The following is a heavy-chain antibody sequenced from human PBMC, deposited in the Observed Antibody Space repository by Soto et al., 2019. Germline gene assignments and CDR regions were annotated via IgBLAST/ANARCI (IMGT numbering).Heavy chain of an antibody. CDR1: GGTFSDYA. Sequence: QVQLVQSGAEVKKPGSSVKVSCKSSGGTFSDYALSWVRQAPGQGLEWMGGIIPVFRSTTYAQKFQGKVTITADESTSTAYMELSSLKSDDTSIYYCARALYTTAGTLDYFYGMDVLGQGTTVTVSS. D-gene: IGHD6-13*01. CDR3: ARALYTTAGTLDYFYGMDV. J-gene: IGHJ6*02. CDR2: IIPVFRST. V-gene: IGHV1-69*01.